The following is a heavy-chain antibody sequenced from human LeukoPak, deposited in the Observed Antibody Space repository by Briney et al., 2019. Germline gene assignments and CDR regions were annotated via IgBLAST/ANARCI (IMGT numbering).Heavy chain of an antibody. D-gene: IGHD5-24*01. Sequence: ASVKVSCKASGYTFTNFSISWVRQAPGQGLEWMGWISAYNGNTNYVQKFQGRVSMTTDTSTTTAYMELRSLRSDDTAVYYCARGQESWLQFPLSDWGQGTLVTVSS. CDR1: GYTFTNFS. V-gene: IGHV1-18*01. J-gene: IGHJ4*02. CDR2: ISAYNGNT. CDR3: ARGQESWLQFPLSD.